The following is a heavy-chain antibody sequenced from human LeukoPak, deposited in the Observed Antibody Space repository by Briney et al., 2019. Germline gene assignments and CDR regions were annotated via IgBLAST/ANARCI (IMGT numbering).Heavy chain of an antibody. CDR3: AKDQVVGIAAAGFDY. Sequence: PGGSLRLSCAASGFTLSSYSMNWVRQAPGKGLEWVSSISRSSAYIYYADSVKGRFTISRDNAKNSLYLQMNSLRAEDTAVYYCAKDQVVGIAAAGFDYWGQGTLVTVSS. CDR1: GFTLSSYS. CDR2: ISRSSAYI. J-gene: IGHJ4*02. D-gene: IGHD6-13*01. V-gene: IGHV3-21*01.